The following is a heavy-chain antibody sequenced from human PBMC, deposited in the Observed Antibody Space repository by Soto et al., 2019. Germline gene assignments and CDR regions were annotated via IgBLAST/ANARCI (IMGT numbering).Heavy chain of an antibody. CDR3: AHIVVAGLGYYFDY. V-gene: IGHV2-5*02. D-gene: IGHD6-19*01. J-gene: IGHJ4*02. CDR2: IYWDDDK. Sequence: QITLKESGPTLVKPTQTLTLTCTFSGFSLSSTRMAVGWIRQPPGKALEWLALIYWDDDKPYSPFLKSRLTIPKDTSKNQVVLTMSNMDPVDTARYYCAHIVVAGLGYYFDYWGQGTLVTVSS. CDR1: GFSLSSTRMA.